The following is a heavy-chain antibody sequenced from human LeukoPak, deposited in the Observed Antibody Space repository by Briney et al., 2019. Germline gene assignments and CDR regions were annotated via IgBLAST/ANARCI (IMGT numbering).Heavy chain of an antibody. Sequence: PSETLSLTCTVSGGSISSYYWSWIRQPPGKGLEWIGYIYYSGSTNYNPSLKSRVTISVDTSKNQFSLKLSSVTAADTAVYYCARLVRSAFDIWGQGIMVTVSS. CDR2: IYYSGST. CDR1: GGSISSYY. CDR3: ARLVRSAFDI. V-gene: IGHV4-59*01. D-gene: IGHD2-2*01. J-gene: IGHJ3*02.